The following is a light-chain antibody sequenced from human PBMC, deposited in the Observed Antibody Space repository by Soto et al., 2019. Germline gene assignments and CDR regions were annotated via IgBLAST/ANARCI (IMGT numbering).Light chain of an antibody. CDR1: QSVSGY. CDR3: QQYGSSGT. Sequence: EIVLTQSPATLSLSPGERATLSCRTSQSVSGYLAWYQQKPGQAPRLLIYDASNRATGIPARFSGSGSGTDFTLTISSLEPEDFAVYYCQQYGSSGTFGQGTKVGIK. J-gene: IGKJ1*01. V-gene: IGKV3-11*01. CDR2: DAS.